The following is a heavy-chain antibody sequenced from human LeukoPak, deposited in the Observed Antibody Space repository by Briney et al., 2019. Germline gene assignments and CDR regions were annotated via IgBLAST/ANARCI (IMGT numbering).Heavy chain of an antibody. CDR3: ARRSRYYYDSSGYYYSAFDI. CDR2: IYYSGST. V-gene: IGHV4-59*01. J-gene: IGHJ3*02. D-gene: IGHD3-22*01. Sequence: PSETLSLTCTVSGGSISSYYWSWIRQPPGKGLEWIGYIYYSGSTNYNPSLKSRVTISVDTSKNQFSLKLSSVTAADTAVYYCARRSRYYYDSSGYYYSAFDIWGQGTMVTVSS. CDR1: GGSISSYY.